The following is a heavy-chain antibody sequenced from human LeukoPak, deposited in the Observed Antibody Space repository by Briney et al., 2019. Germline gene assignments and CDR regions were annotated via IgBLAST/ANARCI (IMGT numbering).Heavy chain of an antibody. V-gene: IGHV3-74*01. D-gene: IGHD3-22*01. J-gene: IGHJ4*02. CDR2: INEDGSIT. CDR3: ARDDNYYDSSGYPRL. Sequence: PGGSLRLSCAVSGFTFRTYWMHWVRQVPGEGLVWVSRINEDGSITNYADSVKGRFSISRDNAKNTLYLQMNSLRAEDTAVYYCARDDNYYDSSGYPRLWGQGTLVTVSS. CDR1: GFTFRTYW.